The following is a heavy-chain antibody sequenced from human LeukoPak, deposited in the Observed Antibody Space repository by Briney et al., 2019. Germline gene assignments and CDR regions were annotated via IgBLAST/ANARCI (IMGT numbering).Heavy chain of an antibody. D-gene: IGHD4-17*01. Sequence: PGGSLRLSWAAAGFTFTSDWMSWVRQAPGKGLEWVANINQDGTEKYYVRSVKGRFTISRDNAKNSLYLQMTSLRAEDTAVYYCARDTLTTVTYSYYYYMDVWGKGTTVTISS. V-gene: IGHV3-7*01. CDR3: ARDTLTTVTYSYYYYMDV. J-gene: IGHJ6*03. CDR1: GFTFTSDW. CDR2: INQDGTEK.